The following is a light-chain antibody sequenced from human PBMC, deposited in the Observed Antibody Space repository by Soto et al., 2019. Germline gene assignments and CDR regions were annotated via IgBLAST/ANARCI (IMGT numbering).Light chain of an antibody. CDR3: QQYGNFPYT. J-gene: IGKJ2*01. Sequence: ETVLTQSPGTLYLSPGERATLSCRANETVNNNYLAWYGQKPGQAPRLLIHGPSRRASGIPDRFSGSGSGAAFTLTISRLAPEDFAVYDCQQYGNFPYTFGPGTKVQI. CDR2: GPS. V-gene: IGKV3-20*01. CDR1: ETVNNNY.